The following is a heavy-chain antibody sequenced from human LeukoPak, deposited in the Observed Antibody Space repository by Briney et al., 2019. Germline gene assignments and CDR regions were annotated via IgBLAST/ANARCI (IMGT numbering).Heavy chain of an antibody. CDR2: ISGSGGST. Sequence: GGSLRLSCAASGFTFSIYSMNWVRQAPGKGLEWVSAISGSGGSTYYADSVKGRFTISRDNSKNTLYLQMNSLRAEDTAVYYCAKANPRRYSSGWYPDYWGQGTLVTVSS. CDR1: GFTFSIYS. J-gene: IGHJ4*02. D-gene: IGHD6-19*01. V-gene: IGHV3-23*01. CDR3: AKANPRRYSSGWYPDY.